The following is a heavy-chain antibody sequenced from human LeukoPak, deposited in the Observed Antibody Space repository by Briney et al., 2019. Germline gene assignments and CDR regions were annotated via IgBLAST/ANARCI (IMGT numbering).Heavy chain of an antibody. J-gene: IGHJ6*04. CDR3: ARGYTYYGSGSPPGDV. CDR2: IDHSGST. V-gene: IGHV4-34*01. D-gene: IGHD3-10*01. Sequence: SETLSLTCAVYGGSFSGYYWSWIRHPPGRGLEWIAEIDHSGSTHYNPSLKSRVIISVDMSQHQVSLRLNSLTAADTAVYYCARGYTYYGSGSPPGDVWGNGTSVIVPS. CDR1: GGSFSGYY.